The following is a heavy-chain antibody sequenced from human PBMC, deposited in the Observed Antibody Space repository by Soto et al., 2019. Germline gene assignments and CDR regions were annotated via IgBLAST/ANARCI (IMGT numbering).Heavy chain of an antibody. CDR3: TAGGSSGWVSSYCDY. CDR2: IKSKTVGGTT. CDR1: GFTFSNAW. J-gene: IGHJ4*02. Sequence: EVQLVESGGGLVKPGGSLRLSCAASGFTFSNAWMNWVRQAPGKGLEWVGRIKSKTVGGTTDYAAPGKGRFTISRDDSKNTLYLHMDSLTTEDAAVYYCTAGGSSGWVSSYCDYWGQGTLVTVSS. V-gene: IGHV3-15*07. D-gene: IGHD2-15*01.